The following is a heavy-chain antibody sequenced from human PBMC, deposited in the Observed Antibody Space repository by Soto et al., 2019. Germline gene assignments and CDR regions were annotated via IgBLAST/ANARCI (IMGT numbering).Heavy chain of an antibody. J-gene: IGHJ4*02. CDR1: GGSFSGYY. CDR3: ARGGVGVVAATFDY. V-gene: IGHV4-34*01. Sequence: SETLSFTCAVYGGSFSGYYWSWIRQPPGKGLEWIGEINHSGSTNYNPSLKSRVTISVDTSKNQFSLKLSSVTAADTAVYYCARGGVGVVAATFDYWGQGTLVTVSS. CDR2: INHSGST. D-gene: IGHD2-15*01.